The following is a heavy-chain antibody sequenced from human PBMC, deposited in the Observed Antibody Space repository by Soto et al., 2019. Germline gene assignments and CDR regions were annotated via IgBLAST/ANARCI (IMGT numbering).Heavy chain of an antibody. V-gene: IGHV5-51*01. Sequence: GESLKISCKSSGYSFTSYWIGWVRQMPGKGLEWMGIIYPGDSDTRYSPSFQGQVTISADKSISTAYLQWSSLKASDTAMYYCARQKSIAARPYYYYGMDVWGQGTTVTVSS. CDR3: ARQKSIAARPYYYYGMDV. J-gene: IGHJ6*02. D-gene: IGHD6-6*01. CDR2: IYPGDSDT. CDR1: GYSFTSYW.